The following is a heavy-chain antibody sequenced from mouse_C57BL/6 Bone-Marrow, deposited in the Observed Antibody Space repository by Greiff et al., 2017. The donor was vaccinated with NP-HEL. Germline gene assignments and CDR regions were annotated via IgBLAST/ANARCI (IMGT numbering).Heavy chain of an antibody. CDR2: IDPENGDT. CDR1: GFNIKDDY. V-gene: IGHV14-4*01. CDR3: TTRDGPPYYFDY. D-gene: IGHD2-3*01. J-gene: IGHJ2*01. Sequence: VQLQQSGAELVRPGASVKLSCTASGFNIKDDYMHWVKQRPEQGLEWIGWIDPENGDTEYASKFQGKATITADKSSNTAYLQLSSLTSEDTAVYYYTTRDGPPYYFDYWGQGTTLTVSS.